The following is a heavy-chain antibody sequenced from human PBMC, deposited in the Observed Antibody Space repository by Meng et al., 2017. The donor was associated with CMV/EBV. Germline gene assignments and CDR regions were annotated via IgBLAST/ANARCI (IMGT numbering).Heavy chain of an antibody. CDR1: GFTFSSYS. V-gene: IGHV3-21*01. CDR2: ISSSSSYI. D-gene: IGHD6-13*01. Sequence: GGSLRLSCAASGFTFSSYSMNWVRQAPGKGLEWVSSISSSSSYIYYADSVKGRFTISRDNAKNSLYLQMNSLRAEDTAVHYCARDRAAPGWFDPWGQGTLVTVSS. CDR3: ARDRAAPGWFDP. J-gene: IGHJ5*02.